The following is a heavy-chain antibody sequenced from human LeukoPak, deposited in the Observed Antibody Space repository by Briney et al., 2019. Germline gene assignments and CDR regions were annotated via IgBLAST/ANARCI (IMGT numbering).Heavy chain of an antibody. V-gene: IGHV3-30*02. CDR3: AREQVVVGRGYYGMDV. CDR1: GFTFSSSA. Sequence: GGSLRLSCAASGFTFSSSAMHWVRQAPGKGLAWVTFIGHEGSNKYYADSAKGRFTISRDDSKSTLYLQMNSLRAEDTAVYYCAREQVVVGRGYYGMDVWGQGTTVTVSS. CDR2: IGHEGSNK. J-gene: IGHJ6*02. D-gene: IGHD2-2*01.